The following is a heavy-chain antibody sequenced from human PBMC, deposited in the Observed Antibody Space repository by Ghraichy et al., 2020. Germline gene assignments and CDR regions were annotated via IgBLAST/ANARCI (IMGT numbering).Heavy chain of an antibody. J-gene: IGHJ4*02. CDR3: ARSSRFNWNYDHDY. Sequence: ASVKVSCKAAGYTFTSYGISWVRQAPGQGLEWMGWISAYNGNTNYAQKLQGRVTMTTDTSTSTAYMELRSLRSDDTAVYYCARSSRFNWNYDHDYWGQGTLVTVSS. V-gene: IGHV1-18*01. CDR2: ISAYNGNT. CDR1: GYTFTSYG. D-gene: IGHD1-7*01.